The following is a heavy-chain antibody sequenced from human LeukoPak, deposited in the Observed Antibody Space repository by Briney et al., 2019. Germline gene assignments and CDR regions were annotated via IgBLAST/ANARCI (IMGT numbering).Heavy chain of an antibody. V-gene: IGHV3-23*01. D-gene: IGHD3-3*01. CDR1: GFTFSSYA. CDR2: ISGSGGST. J-gene: IGHJ5*02. CDR3: AREHDLWHEGENWFDA. Sequence: GGSLRLSCAASGFTFSSYAMSWVRQAPGKGLEWVSAISGSGGSTYYADSVKGRFTISRDNSKNTLYLQMNSLRAEDTAVYYCAREHDLWHEGENWFDAWGQGTLVTVSS.